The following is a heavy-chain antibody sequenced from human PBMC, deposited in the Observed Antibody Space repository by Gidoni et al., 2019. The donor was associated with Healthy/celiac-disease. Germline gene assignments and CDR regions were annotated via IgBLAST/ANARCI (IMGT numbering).Heavy chain of an antibody. CDR3: AKEGDYYDSSGYLEVGACDI. V-gene: IGHV3-23*01. CDR2: ISGSGGST. D-gene: IGHD3-22*01. CDR1: EFTFRSYA. J-gene: IGHJ3*02. Sequence: EVQLLESGGGLVQPGGSLRLSCAACEFTFRSYAMSWVRQAPGKGLEWVSAISGSGGSTYYADSVKGRFTISRDNSKNTLYLQMNSLRAEDTAVYYCAKEGDYYDSSGYLEVGACDIWGQGTMVTVSS.